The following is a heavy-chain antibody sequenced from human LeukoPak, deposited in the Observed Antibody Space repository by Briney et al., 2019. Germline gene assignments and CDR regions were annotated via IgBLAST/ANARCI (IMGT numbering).Heavy chain of an antibody. J-gene: IGHJ4*02. CDR1: GFIFSSYW. D-gene: IGHD4-17*01. Sequence: PGGSLRLSCAASGFIFSSYWMSWVRQAPGKGLEWVANIKEDGSEKKYVDSVKGRFTISRDNAKNSVYLQMNSLRAEDTAVYYCAREHDYGDYVDYWGPGTLVTVSS. CDR2: IKEDGSEK. V-gene: IGHV3-7*01. CDR3: AREHDYGDYVDY.